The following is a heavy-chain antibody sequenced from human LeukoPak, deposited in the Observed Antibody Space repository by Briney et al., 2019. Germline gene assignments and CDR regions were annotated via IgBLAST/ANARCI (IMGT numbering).Heavy chain of an antibody. D-gene: IGHD3-22*01. CDR3: SRGAHYNDSSDGYDY. Sequence: ASVKLSCKASGYTVTGYYMHWVRNAPGQGLEWMGLINPSGGGTNYAQNFQGRGTMTRDTSISTAYMELRRLRSDDTALYYWSRGAHYNDSSDGYDYWGQGTLVTVSS. CDR2: INPSGGGT. V-gene: IGHV1-2*02. CDR1: GYTVTGYY. J-gene: IGHJ4*02.